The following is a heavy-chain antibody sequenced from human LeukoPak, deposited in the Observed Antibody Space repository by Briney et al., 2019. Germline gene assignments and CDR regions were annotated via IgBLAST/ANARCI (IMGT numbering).Heavy chain of an antibody. Sequence: PGRSLRLSCAASGFTFSTYAMHWVRQAPGKGLEWVTIISYDGSKKYYADSVRGRFTISRDNSKNTLYLQMNSLRLEDTALYYCAGGDPYRGYDYPGVWGQGILVTVSS. CDR2: ISYDGSKK. D-gene: IGHD5-12*01. CDR1: GFTFSTYA. J-gene: IGHJ4*02. V-gene: IGHV3-30*04. CDR3: AGGDPYRGYDYPGV.